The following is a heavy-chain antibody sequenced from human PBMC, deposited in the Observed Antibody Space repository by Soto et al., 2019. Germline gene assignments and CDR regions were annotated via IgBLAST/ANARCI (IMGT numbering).Heavy chain of an antibody. CDR3: AKTLPGIWYFDY. Sequence: SLRLSCAASGFTFSSYSMNWVRQAPGKGLEWVSSISSSSSYIYYADSVKGRFTISRDNSKNTLYLQMNSLRAEDTALYYCAKTLPGIWYFDYWGQGTLVTVSS. J-gene: IGHJ4*02. CDR1: GFTFSSYS. V-gene: IGHV3-21*04. D-gene: IGHD3-3*02. CDR2: ISSSSSYI.